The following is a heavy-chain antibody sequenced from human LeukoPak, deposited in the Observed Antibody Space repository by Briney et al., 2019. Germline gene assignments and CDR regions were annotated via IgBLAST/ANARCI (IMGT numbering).Heavy chain of an antibody. Sequence: GGSLRLSCVVSDFYLTEAWMSWVRQAPGKGLEWVSAISGSGGSTYYADSVKGRFTISRDNSKNTLYLQMNSLRAENTAVYYCAKEGGLQLRGYYFDYWGQGTLITVSS. CDR2: ISGSGGST. J-gene: IGHJ4*02. CDR3: AKEGGLQLRGYYFDY. CDR1: DFYLTEAW. D-gene: IGHD5-24*01. V-gene: IGHV3-23*01.